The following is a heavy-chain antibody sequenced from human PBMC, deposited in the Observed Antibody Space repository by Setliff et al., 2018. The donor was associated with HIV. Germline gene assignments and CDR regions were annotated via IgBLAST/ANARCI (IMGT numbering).Heavy chain of an antibody. J-gene: IGHJ5*02. Sequence: PSETLSLTCTVSGDGISSWQWSWIRQPPGKALEWIGYAYYSGSTNYNPSLKSRLTVSIDTSKNHLSLKVISVSVADTAVYFCARSLGGLAVPSKNYFDPWGQGTLVTVSS. V-gene: IGHV4-59*12. CDR1: GDGISSWQ. D-gene: IGHD1-7*01. CDR3: ARSLGGLAVPSKNYFDP. CDR2: AYYSGST.